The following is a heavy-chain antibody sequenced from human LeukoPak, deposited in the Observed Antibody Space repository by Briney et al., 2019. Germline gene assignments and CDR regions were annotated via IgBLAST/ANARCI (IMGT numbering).Heavy chain of an antibody. V-gene: IGHV3-23*01. CDR2: ISGSGGST. J-gene: IGHJ3*02. D-gene: IGHD3-22*01. CDR3: AKTEALNYYDSSGYYYVGAFDI. Sequence: GGSLRLSCAASGFTFSSYAMSWVRQAPGKGLEWVSAISGSGGSTYYADSVKGRFTISRDNSKNTLYLQMNSLRAEDTAVYYCAKTEALNYYDSSGYYYVGAFDIWGQGTMVTVSS. CDR1: GFTFSSYA.